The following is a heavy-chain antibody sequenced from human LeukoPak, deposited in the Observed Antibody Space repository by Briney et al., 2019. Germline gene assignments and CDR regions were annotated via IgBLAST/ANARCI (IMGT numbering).Heavy chain of an antibody. D-gene: IGHD3-22*01. CDR3: ATAPLGPGSYYESTGYYYFDC. CDR2: IIPMFGTP. Sequence: SVKVSRKASGDTFSSYAISWVLQAPGQGLEWMGGIIPMFGTPHYAQKFQGRVTIIADESMGTAYMDLSSLRSNDTAVYFCATAPLGPGSYYESTGYYYFDCWGQGSLVTVSS. J-gene: IGHJ4*02. V-gene: IGHV1-69*01. CDR1: GDTFSSYA.